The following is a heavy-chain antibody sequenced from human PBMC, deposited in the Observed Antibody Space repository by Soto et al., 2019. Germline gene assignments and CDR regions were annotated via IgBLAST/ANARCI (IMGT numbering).Heavy chain of an antibody. CDR1: GGSFSGYY. CDR2: INHSGST. Sequence: SETLSLTCAVYGGSFSGYYWSWIRQPPGKGLEWIGEINHSGSTNYNPSLKSRVTMSVDTSKNQFSLKLSSVTAADTAVYYCARGGYSGSIRHYYYYGMDVWGQGTTVTVSS. CDR3: ARGGYSGSIRHYYYYGMDV. D-gene: IGHD1-26*01. J-gene: IGHJ6*02. V-gene: IGHV4-34*01.